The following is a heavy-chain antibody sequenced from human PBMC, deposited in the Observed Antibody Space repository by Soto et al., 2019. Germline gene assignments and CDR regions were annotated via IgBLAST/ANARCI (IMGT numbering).Heavy chain of an antibody. Sequence: GGSLRLSCAASGFTFSSYAMSWVRQAPGKGLEWVSAISVSGGSTYYADSVKGRFTISRDNSKNTLYLQMNSLRAEDTAVYYWAKYSGGTYEDFWSGYLNNWFDPWGQGTLVTVSS. D-gene: IGHD3-3*01. V-gene: IGHV3-23*01. J-gene: IGHJ5*02. CDR1: GFTFSSYA. CDR2: ISVSGGST. CDR3: AKYSGGTYEDFWSGYLNNWFDP.